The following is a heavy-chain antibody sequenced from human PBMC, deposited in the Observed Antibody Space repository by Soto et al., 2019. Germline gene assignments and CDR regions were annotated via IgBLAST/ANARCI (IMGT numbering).Heavy chain of an antibody. J-gene: IGHJ4*02. Sequence: SETLSLTCTVSGGSISSYYWSWIRQPPGKGLEWIGYIYYSGSTNYNPSLKSRVTISVDTSKNQFSLKLSSVTAADTAVYYCARTKGEFTSSGSYYPDYWGQGTPVTVSS. CDR3: ARTKGEFTSSGSYYPDY. CDR2: IYYSGST. V-gene: IGHV4-59*08. CDR1: GGSISSYY. D-gene: IGHD3-10*01.